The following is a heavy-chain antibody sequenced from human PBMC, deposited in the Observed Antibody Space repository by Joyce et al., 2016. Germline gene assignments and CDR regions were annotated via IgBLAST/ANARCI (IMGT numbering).Heavy chain of an antibody. CDR3: ATSSGYDLKFDS. CDR1: GFTFSSYS. V-gene: IGHV3-48*02. Sequence: EVQLVESGGGLVQPGGSLRLSCVASGFTFSSYSMNWVRQAPGKGLDWVSFISSSSSLIYYADSVKGRFTISRDNAKNSLYLQMNSLRDEDTAVYFCATSSGYDLKFDSWGQGTLVTVSS. D-gene: IGHD5-12*01. CDR2: ISSSSSLI. J-gene: IGHJ4*02.